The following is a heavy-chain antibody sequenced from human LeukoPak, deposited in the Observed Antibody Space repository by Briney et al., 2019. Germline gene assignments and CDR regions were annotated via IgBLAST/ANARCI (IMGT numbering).Heavy chain of an antibody. D-gene: IGHD1-1*01. CDR2: ISYDGSNK. V-gene: IGHV3-30*04. Sequence: GGSLRLSCAASGFTFSSYAMHWVRQAPGKGLEWVAVISYDGSNKYYADSVKGRFTISRDNSKNTLYLQMNSLRAEDTAVYYCARERRERTTFTGAFDIWGQGTMVTVSS. CDR3: ARERRERTTFTGAFDI. CDR1: GFTFSSYA. J-gene: IGHJ3*02.